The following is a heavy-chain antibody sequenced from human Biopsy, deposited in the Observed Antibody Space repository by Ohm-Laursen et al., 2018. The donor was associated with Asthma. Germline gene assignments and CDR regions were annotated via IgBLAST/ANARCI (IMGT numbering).Heavy chain of an antibody. V-gene: IGHV4-39*01. D-gene: IGHD3-3*01. CDR3: ARFTASITIFGVVNNWFDP. Sequence: SDTLSLTCTVSGGSISSSSYYWGWIRQPPGKGLEWIGSIYYSGSTYYNPSLKSRVTISVDTSKNQFSLKLSSVTAADTAVYYCARFTASITIFGVVNNWFDPWGQGTLVTVPS. CDR1: GGSISSSSYY. CDR2: IYYSGST. J-gene: IGHJ5*02.